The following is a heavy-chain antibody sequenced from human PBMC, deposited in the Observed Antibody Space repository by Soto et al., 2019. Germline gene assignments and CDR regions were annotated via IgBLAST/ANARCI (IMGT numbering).Heavy chain of an antibody. V-gene: IGHV1-3*05. D-gene: IGHD3-10*01. CDR3: ARRGDGMDV. J-gene: IGHJ6*02. Sequence: QVQLVQSGAEEKKPGASVKVSCKASGYTFTNYAMHWVRQAPGQRLEWMGWINVGNGNTKYSQKFQGRVTITRDTSASTADMELSSLRSEGTAVYYCARRGDGMDVWGQGTTVTV. CDR2: INVGNGNT. CDR1: GYTFTNYA.